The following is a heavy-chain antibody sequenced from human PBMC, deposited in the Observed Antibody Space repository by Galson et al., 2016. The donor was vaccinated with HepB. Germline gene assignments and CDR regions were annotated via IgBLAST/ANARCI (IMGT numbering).Heavy chain of an antibody. CDR1: GLTFTTHG. Sequence: SLRLSCAASGLTFTTHGKHWVRQAPGKGLEWVASISYDGSNKYYTDSVKGRFTISRDTSKNTLYLHMNSLRVEDTAVYYCARGKVIAAEVFDYWGQGTLVTFSS. J-gene: IGHJ4*02. V-gene: IGHV3-33*01. CDR2: ISYDGSNK. D-gene: IGHD6-13*01. CDR3: ARGKVIAAEVFDY.